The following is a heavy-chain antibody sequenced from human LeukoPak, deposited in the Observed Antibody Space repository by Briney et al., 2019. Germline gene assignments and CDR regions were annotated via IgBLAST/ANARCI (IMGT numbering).Heavy chain of an antibody. CDR3: ARDRVQAVAGIPSW. V-gene: IGHV3-48*04. Sequence: GGSLRLSCAASGFTFSSYGMHWVRQAPGKGLEWVSYISSSGSTIYYADSVKGRFTISRDNAKNSLHLQMNSLRAEDTAVYYCARDRVQAVAGIPSWWGQGTLVTVSS. J-gene: IGHJ4*02. CDR2: ISSSGSTI. CDR1: GFTFSSYG. D-gene: IGHD6-19*01.